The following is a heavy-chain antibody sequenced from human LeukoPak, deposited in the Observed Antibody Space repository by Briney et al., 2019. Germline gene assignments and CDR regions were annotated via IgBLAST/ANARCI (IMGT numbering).Heavy chain of an antibody. J-gene: IGHJ4*02. CDR3: AKVLASTYYYDSSGYYY. Sequence: QTGGSLRLSCAASGFTFSSYAMSWVRQAPGKGLEWVSAISGSGGSTYYADSVKGRFTISRDNSKNTLYLQMNSLRAEDTAVYYCAKVLASTYYYDSSGYYYWGQGTLVTVSS. CDR1: GFTFSSYA. D-gene: IGHD3-22*01. CDR2: ISGSGGST. V-gene: IGHV3-23*01.